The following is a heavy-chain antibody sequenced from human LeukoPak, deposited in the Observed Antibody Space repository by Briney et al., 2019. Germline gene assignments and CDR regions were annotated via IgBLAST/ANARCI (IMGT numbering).Heavy chain of an antibody. CDR1: GYTLTELS. Sequence: GASVKVSCKVSGYTLTELSMHWVRQAPGKGLEWMGGFDPEDGETIYAQKFQGRVTMTEDTSTDTAYMELSSLRSEDTAVYYCATLSDMITFGGVIVISDYWGQGTLVTVSS. V-gene: IGHV1-24*01. J-gene: IGHJ4*02. CDR2: FDPEDGET. CDR3: ATLSDMITFGGVIVISDY. D-gene: IGHD3-16*02.